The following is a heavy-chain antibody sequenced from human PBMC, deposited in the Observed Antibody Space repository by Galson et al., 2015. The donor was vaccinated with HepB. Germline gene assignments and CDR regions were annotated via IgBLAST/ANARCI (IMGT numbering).Heavy chain of an antibody. CDR1: GYTFTNYG. V-gene: IGHV1-18*04. D-gene: IGHD3-22*01. CDR3: AREDYYDSRNYFDY. J-gene: IGHJ4*02. Sequence: SVKVSCKASGYTFTNYGISWVRQAPGQGLEWMGWISAYNGYTNYAQKLQGRVTMTTDTSTRTAYMELRSLRSDDTAVYYCAREDYYDSRNYFDYWGQGTLVTVSS. CDR2: ISAYNGYT.